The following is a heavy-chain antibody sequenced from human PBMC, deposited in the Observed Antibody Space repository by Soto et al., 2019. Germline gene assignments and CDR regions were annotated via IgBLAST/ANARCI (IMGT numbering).Heavy chain of an antibody. CDR2: IIPILGIA. D-gene: IGHD2-15*01. CDR3: DSVESMDV. V-gene: IGHV1-69*02. J-gene: IGHJ6*02. CDR1: GSTFSSYT. Sequence: QVQLVQSGAEVKKPGSSVKVSCKASGSTFSSYTISRVRQAPGQGLEWMGRIIPILGIANYAQKFQGRVTITADKSTSTAYMELSCLRSEDTAVYYCDSVESMDVWGQGTTVTVSS.